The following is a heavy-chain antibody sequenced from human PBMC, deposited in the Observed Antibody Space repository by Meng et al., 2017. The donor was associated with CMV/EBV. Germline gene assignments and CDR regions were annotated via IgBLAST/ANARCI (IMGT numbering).Heavy chain of an antibody. V-gene: IGHV1-69*13. CDR2: ITHIFGVA. D-gene: IGHD1-1*01. J-gene: IGHJ4*02. CDR3: TTGANNSRFAVDS. CDR1: GVTFSSCT. Sequence: SVKVSCKASGVTFSSCTLNWVRHAPGQGLEWMGGITHIFGVAQYAQNFQGRVTITADEYTNTTYMDVSSLRSEDTAVYYCTTGANNSRFAVDSWGQGTLVTVSS.